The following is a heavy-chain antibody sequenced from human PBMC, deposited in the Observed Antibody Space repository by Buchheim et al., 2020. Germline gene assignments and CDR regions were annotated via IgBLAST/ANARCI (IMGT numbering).Heavy chain of an antibody. CDR1: GFTFSSYA. D-gene: IGHD3-9*01. CDR2: ISYDGSNK. J-gene: IGHJ4*02. V-gene: IGHV3-30*01. CDR3: ARELVDILTGYYNAFDY. Sequence: QVQLVESGGGVVQPGRSLRLSCAASGFTFSSYAMHWVRQAPGKGLEWVAVISYDGSNKYYADSVKGRFTISRDNSKNTLYLQMNSLRAEDTAVYYCARELVDILTGYYNAFDYWGQGTL.